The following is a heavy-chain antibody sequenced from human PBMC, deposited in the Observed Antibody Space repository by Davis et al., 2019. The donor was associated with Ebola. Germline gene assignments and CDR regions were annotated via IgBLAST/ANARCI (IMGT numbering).Heavy chain of an antibody. J-gene: IGHJ4*02. CDR1: GFTFSNYA. Sequence: PGGSLRLSCAASGFTFSNYAMSWVRQAPGGGLEWVAGISATGVDKKYADSVRGRFSISRDDSKNTLYLQMESLRAEDTAVFYCAEGGTNNFLGANWGQGTLVTVSA. CDR3: AEGGTNNFLGAN. CDR2: ISATGVDK. D-gene: IGHD4/OR15-4a*01. V-gene: IGHV3-23*01.